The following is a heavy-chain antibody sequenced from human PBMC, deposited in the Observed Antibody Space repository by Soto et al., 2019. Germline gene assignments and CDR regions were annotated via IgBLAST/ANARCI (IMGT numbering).Heavy chain of an antibody. CDR3: VRFGGAAAGPGDY. V-gene: IGHV3-48*03. CDR2: ISSSGTTI. Sequence: PGGSLRLSCVASEFTFRNYEMNWVRQAPGKGLEWVSYISSSGTTIYYTDSVKGRFTISRDNAKKSLYLQMNSLRAEDTAVYYCVRFGGAAAGPGDYWGQGTLVTVSS. D-gene: IGHD6-13*01. CDR1: EFTFRNYE. J-gene: IGHJ4*02.